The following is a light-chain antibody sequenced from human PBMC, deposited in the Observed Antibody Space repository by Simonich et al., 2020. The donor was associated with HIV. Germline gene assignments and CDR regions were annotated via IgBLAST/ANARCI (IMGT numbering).Light chain of an antibody. CDR3: QQYYSTPYT. Sequence: DLQMTQSPSSLSASVGDRVTITCRAGQGFSNSLAWYQQKPGKAPKLLLYAASRLESGVPSRFSGSGSGTDYTLTISSLQPEEFATYYCQQYYSTPYTFGQGTKLEIK. V-gene: IGKV1-NL1*01. J-gene: IGKJ2*01. CDR1: QGFSNS. CDR2: AAS.